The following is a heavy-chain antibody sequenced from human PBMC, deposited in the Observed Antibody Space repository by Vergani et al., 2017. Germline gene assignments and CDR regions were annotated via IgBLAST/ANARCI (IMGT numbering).Heavy chain of an antibody. CDR1: GFTFSSYW. CDR3: AKDHYNYPYY. CDR2: ISGSGGST. V-gene: IGHV3-23*04. D-gene: IGHD1-20*01. Sequence: EVQLVESGGGLVQPGGSLRLSCAASGFTFSSYWMHWVRQAPGKGLEWVSAISGSGGSTYYADSVKGRFTISRDNSKNTLYLQMNSLGAEDAAVYYCAKDHYNYPYYWGQGTLVTVSS. J-gene: IGHJ4*02.